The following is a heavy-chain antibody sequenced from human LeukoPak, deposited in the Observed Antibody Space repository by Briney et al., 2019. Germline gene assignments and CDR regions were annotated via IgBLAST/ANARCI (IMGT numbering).Heavy chain of an antibody. V-gene: IGHV4-59*08. Sequence: SETLSLTCTISGGSISSYYWSWIRQPPGKGLEWIGYIYYGGNTNYNPSLKSRVTISMDTSKKQFSLQLTSVTAADTAVYFCASPSPAFDPWGQGTLVTVSS. CDR2: IYYGGNT. J-gene: IGHJ5*02. CDR3: ASPSPAFDP. CDR1: GGSISSYY.